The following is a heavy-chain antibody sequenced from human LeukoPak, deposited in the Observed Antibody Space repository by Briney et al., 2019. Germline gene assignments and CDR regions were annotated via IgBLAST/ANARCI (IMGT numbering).Heavy chain of an antibody. J-gene: IGHJ4*02. CDR3: ARAITVVDSY. V-gene: IGHV3-7*01. CDR2: IDGDGTEK. Sequence: GGSLRLSCAASAFTFNRYWMNWVRQAPGKGLEWVAGIDGDGTEKYYVESVKGRFTISRDNAKKSVYPQMNSLRADDTAVYYCARAITVVDSYWGQGTLVTVSS. D-gene: IGHD2-2*01. CDR1: AFTFNRYW.